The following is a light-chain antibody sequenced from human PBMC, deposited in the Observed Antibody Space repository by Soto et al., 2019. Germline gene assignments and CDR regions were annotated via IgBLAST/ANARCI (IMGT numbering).Light chain of an antibody. J-gene: IGLJ3*02. CDR2: EVN. Sequence: QSALTQPPSASGSPGQSFTISCTGTSRDVGAYDYVCWYQQHPGKAPKLMIYEVNKRPSGVPDRFSGSKSGNTAYLTVSGLQAGDEADDYCSSFAANDKVVFGGGTKLTVL. V-gene: IGLV2-8*01. CDR3: SSFAANDKVV. CDR1: SRDVGAYDY.